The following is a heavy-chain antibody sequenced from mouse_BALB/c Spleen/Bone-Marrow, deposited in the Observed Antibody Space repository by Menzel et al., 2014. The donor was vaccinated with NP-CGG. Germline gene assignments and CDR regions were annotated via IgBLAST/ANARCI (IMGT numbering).Heavy chain of an antibody. V-gene: IGHV1-69*02. CDR2: IYPSDSYT. CDR1: GYTFTSYW. D-gene: IGHD2-3*01. Sequence: VQLQESGAELVRPGASVKLSCKASGYTFTSYWINWVKQRPGQGLEWIGNIYPSDSYTNYNQKFKDKATLTVDKSSSTAYMQLSSPTSEDSAVYYCTRDGSPFAYWSQGTLVTVSA. CDR3: TRDGSPFAY. J-gene: IGHJ3*01.